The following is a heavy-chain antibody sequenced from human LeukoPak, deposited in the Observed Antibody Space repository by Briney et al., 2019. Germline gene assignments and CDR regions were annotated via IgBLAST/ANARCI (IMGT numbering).Heavy chain of an antibody. CDR2: ISYSGTT. V-gene: IGHV4-39*07. J-gene: IGHJ6*03. D-gene: IGHD1-14*01. CDR3: ARETGGLAWGLYYYYYMDV. Sequence: SETLSLTCTVSGGSISSRPYYWGWVRQPPGKGLEWIGTISYSGTTYYNPSLKSRVTTSVDTSKNQFSLKLSSVTAADTAVYYCARETGGLAWGLYYYYYMDVWGKGTTVTVSS. CDR1: GGSISSRPYY.